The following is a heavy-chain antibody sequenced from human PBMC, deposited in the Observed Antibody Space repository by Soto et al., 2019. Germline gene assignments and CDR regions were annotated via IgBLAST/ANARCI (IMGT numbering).Heavy chain of an antibody. CDR3: ARVVERGGYAMDV. D-gene: IGHD3-3*01. CDR1: GFTFSKYE. Sequence: PGGSLRLSCGVSGFTFSKYEVSWVRQAPGKGLEWVSYVSSTGNTRVYADSVKGRFTISRDNAKNSLSLQMNSLRAEDTAVYYCARVVERGGYAMDVWGQGTTVTVSS. J-gene: IGHJ6*02. V-gene: IGHV3-48*03. CDR2: VSSTGNTR.